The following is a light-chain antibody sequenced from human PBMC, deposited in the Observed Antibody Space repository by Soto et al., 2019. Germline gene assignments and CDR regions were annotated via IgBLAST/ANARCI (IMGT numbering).Light chain of an antibody. CDR3: AAWDDSLNAVV. V-gene: IGLV1-44*01. CDR2: TSN. Sequence: QSVLTQPPSASGTPGQTVTISCSGGRSNIGVNTLNWYQHLPGTAPKLLISTSNRRPSGVRDRFSGSKSGTSASLAISGLQSDDEADYYSAAWDDSLNAVVFGGGTKLTVL. CDR1: RSNIGVNT. J-gene: IGLJ2*01.